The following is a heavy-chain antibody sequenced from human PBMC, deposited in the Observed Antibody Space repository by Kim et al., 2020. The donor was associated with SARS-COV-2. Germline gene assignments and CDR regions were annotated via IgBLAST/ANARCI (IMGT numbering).Heavy chain of an antibody. V-gene: IGHV3-23*01. CDR2: SSGSGGKT. J-gene: IGHJ5*02. Sequence: KGLEWVSASSGSGGKTYYADSVKGRFTISRDNSKNTLYLQMNSLRAEDTAVYYCAKGDTTLPPYNWFDPWGQGTLVTVSS. D-gene: IGHD1-1*01. CDR3: AKGDTTLPPYNWFDP.